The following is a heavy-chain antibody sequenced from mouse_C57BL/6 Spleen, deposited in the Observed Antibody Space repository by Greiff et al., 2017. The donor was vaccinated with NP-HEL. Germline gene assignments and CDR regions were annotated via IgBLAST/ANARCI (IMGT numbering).Heavy chain of an antibody. Sequence: EVMLVESGGGLVKPGGSLKLSCAASGFTFSDYGMHWVRQAPEKGLEWVAYISSGSSTIYYADTVKGRFTISRDNAKNTLFLQMTSLRSEDTAMYYCSRDYYGRGQGFADWGQGTLVTVSA. CDR2: ISSGSSTI. J-gene: IGHJ3*01. CDR3: SRDYYGRGQGFAD. CDR1: GFTFSDYG. D-gene: IGHD1-1*01. V-gene: IGHV5-17*01.